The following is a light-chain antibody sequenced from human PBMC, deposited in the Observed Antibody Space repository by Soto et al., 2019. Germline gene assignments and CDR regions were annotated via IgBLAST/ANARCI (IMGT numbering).Light chain of an antibody. Sequence: EIVMTQSPATLSVSPGERATLSCRASQSVSSNLAWYQQKPGQAPRLLIYGASTRANGIPARFSGSGSGTEFTLTISSLQSEDFAVYYCQRYNNWPPTFGGGTKVEIK. CDR1: QSVSSN. CDR3: QRYNNWPPT. V-gene: IGKV3-15*01. CDR2: GAS. J-gene: IGKJ4*01.